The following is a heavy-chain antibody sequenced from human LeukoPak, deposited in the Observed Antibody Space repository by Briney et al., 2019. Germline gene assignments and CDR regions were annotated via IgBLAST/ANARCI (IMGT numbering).Heavy chain of an antibody. V-gene: IGHV3-7*01. CDR1: GFAFSSYW. CDR3: ARGIVVPAAPLRRIYYYYGMDV. D-gene: IGHD2-2*01. Sequence: GGSLRLSCAASGFAFSSYWMSWVRQAPGKGLEWVANIKQDGSGKYYVDSVKGRFTISRDNAKNSLYLQMNSLRAEDTAVYYCARGIVVPAAPLRRIYYYYGMDVWGQGTTVTVSS. J-gene: IGHJ6*02. CDR2: IKQDGSGK.